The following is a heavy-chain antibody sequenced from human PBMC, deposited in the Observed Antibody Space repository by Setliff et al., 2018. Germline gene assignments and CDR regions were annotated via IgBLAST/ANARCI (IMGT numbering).Heavy chain of an antibody. CDR2: IRSKAYGETT. D-gene: IGHD2-2*01. Sequence: GGSLRLSCAASGFTFNTYAMGWVRQAPGKGLEWVGYIRSKAYGETTEYAASVEDRFTISRDDPKNTAYLQMNSLKTDDTGVYYCTTYCDSTTCALDYWGQGILVTVSS. V-gene: IGHV3-49*04. J-gene: IGHJ4*02. CDR1: GFTFNTYA. CDR3: TTYCDSTTCALDY.